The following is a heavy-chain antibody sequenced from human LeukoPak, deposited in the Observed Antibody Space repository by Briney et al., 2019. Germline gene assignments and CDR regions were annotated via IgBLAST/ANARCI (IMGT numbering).Heavy chain of an antibody. D-gene: IGHD6-13*01. Sequence: PGGSLRLSCAASGFTFSSYEMNWVRQAPGKGLEWVSYISSSGSTIYYADSVKGRFTISRDNAKNSLYLQMNSLRAEDTAVYYCARVGQQLVPDDYWGQGTLVTVSS. CDR3: ARVGQQLVPDDY. CDR1: GFTFSSYE. V-gene: IGHV3-48*03. J-gene: IGHJ4*02. CDR2: ISSSGSTI.